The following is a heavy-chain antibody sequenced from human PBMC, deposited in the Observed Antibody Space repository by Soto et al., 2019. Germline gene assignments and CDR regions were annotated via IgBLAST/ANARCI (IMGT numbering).Heavy chain of an antibody. CDR1: GFTLSGYA. J-gene: IGHJ6*03. D-gene: IGHD6-13*01. V-gene: IGHV3-64*01. Sequence: EVQLAESGGGLAQPGGSLRLSCAASGFTLSGYAMDWVRQAPGKGLEYVSGISSNGVGTYYANSVQGRFTISRGNSKNTVYLQMGSLRPEDMAVYYCARRAGPDFYYMDVWGKGTTVTVSS. CDR2: ISSNGVGT. CDR3: ARRAGPDFYYMDV.